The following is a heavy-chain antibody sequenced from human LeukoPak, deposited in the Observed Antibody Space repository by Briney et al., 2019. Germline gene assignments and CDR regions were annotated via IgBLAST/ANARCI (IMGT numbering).Heavy chain of an antibody. CDR2: LHAAGGT. CDR1: GLTVSSNY. D-gene: IGHD3-22*01. CDR3: AREGYDSSGYPRLLDY. J-gene: IGHJ4*02. V-gene: IGHV3-53*04. Sequence: GGSLRLSCAASGLTVSSNYITWVRQPPGKGLEWVSVLHAAGGTYYADSVKGRFTISRQISKNTVYLQMNSLRAEDTAVYYCAREGYDSSGYPRLLDYWGQGTLVTVSS.